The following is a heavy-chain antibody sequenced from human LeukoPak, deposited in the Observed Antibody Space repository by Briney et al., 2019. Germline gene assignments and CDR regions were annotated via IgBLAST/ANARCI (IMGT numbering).Heavy chain of an antibody. CDR2: IYPGDSDT. CDR3: ERHEAGGDSGYNEHAFAI. Sequence: GEALKISCRGSGYSFTSSWIGCGRRMPGRGREWMGIIYPGDSDTRYTPSFQGEVTISADKSISAAYLQSSSLKASASTMYYCERHEAGGDSGYNEHAFAIWGQGTMVTVSS. J-gene: IGHJ3*02. D-gene: IGHD5-12*01. V-gene: IGHV5-51*01. CDR1: GYSFTSSW.